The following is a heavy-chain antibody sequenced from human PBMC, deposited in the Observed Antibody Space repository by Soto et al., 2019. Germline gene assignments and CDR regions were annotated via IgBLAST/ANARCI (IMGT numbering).Heavy chain of an antibody. J-gene: IGHJ6*02. CDR3: ARGHSTDCSNGVCSFFYNHEMDV. V-gene: IGHV1-2*04. D-gene: IGHD2-8*01. CDR1: GYRFTDYR. Sequence: ASVKVSCKASGYRFTDYRINWVRQAPGQGLEWLGRINPKSGGTSTAQKFQGWVTMTRDRSISTVYMELTRLRSDDTAVYFCARGHSTDCSNGVCSFFYNHEMDVWGQGTTVTV. CDR2: INPKSGGT.